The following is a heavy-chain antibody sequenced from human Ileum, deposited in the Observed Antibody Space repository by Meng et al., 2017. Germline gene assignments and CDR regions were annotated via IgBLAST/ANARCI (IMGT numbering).Heavy chain of an antibody. CDR2: TYYRSKWYS. D-gene: IGHD3-3*01. Sequence: QVPPPQSGPGLVKPSQTLSLPCAVSGGSVSSNIAAWNWIRQSPLRGLEWLGRTYYRSKWYSEYAVSVKSRISITPDTSKNQFSLQMNSVTPEDTAVYYCASGSGSLDYWGPGTLVPSPQ. J-gene: IGHJ4*02. CDR1: GGSVSSNIAA. CDR3: ASGSGSLDY. V-gene: IGHV6-1*01.